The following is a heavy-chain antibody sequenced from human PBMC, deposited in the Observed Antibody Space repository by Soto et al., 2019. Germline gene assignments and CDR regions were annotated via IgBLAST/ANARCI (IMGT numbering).Heavy chain of an antibody. D-gene: IGHD3-9*01. CDR1: GGTFSSYT. CDR3: ARGNYDILTGYLDAFDI. CDR2: MNPNSGNA. Sequence: ASVKLSCTASGGTFSSYTISWVRQAPGQGLEWMGWMNPNSGNADYAQKFQGRVTMTRNTSISTAYMELSSLRSEDTAVYYCARGNYDILTGYLDAFDIWGQGTMVTVSS. V-gene: IGHV1-8*02. J-gene: IGHJ3*02.